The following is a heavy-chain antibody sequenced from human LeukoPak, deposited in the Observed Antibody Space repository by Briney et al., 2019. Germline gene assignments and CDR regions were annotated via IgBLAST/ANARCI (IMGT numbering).Heavy chain of an antibody. CDR3: ARSGTVTGYLY. CDR2: IYTSGST. D-gene: IGHD3-9*01. J-gene: IGHJ4*02. V-gene: IGHV4-4*07. CDR1: GGSISSHY. Sequence: PSETLSLTCTVSGGSISSHYWSWIRQPAGKGLEWIGRIYTSGSTNYNPSLKSRVTMSLDTSKNQFSLRLNSVTEADTAVYYCARSGTVTGYLYWGQGVLVTVSS.